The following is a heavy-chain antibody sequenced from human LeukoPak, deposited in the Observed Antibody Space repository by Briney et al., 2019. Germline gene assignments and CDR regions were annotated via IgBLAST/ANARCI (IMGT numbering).Heavy chain of an antibody. D-gene: IGHD5-18*01. J-gene: IGHJ3*02. V-gene: IGHV4-59*12. CDR3: ARGQSGGSWIQLWLLGAFDI. CDR1: GGSISSYY. Sequence: SETLSLTCTVSGGSISSYYWSWIRQPPGKGLEWIGYIYYSGSTNYNPSLKSRVTISVDTSKNQFSLKLSSVTAADTAVYYCARGQSGGSWIQLWLLGAFDIWGQGTMVTVSS. CDR2: IYYSGST.